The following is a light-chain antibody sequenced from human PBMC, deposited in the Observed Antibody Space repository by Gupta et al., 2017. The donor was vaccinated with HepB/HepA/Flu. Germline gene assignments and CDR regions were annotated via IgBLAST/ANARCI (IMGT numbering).Light chain of an antibody. CDR3: QTWDNCIVV. Sequence: SYDVTQPPSVSVSPGQTASITCSGDKLGDKFAYWYQQKPGQSPVLVIYHDTKRPSGIPERFSGSNSGNTATLTISGTQAMDEDDYYCQTWDNCIVVFGKGTKLTVL. CDR1: KLGDKF. V-gene: IGLV3-1*01. CDR2: HDT. J-gene: IGLJ2*01.